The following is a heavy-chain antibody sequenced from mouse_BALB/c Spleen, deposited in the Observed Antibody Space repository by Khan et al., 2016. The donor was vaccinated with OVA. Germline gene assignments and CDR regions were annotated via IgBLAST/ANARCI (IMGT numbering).Heavy chain of an antibody. CDR1: GYSITSNYA. J-gene: IGHJ4*01. Sequence: EVQLQESGPGLVKPSQSLSLTCTVNGYSITSNYAWNWIRQFPGNKLEWMGYISYSGSTNYNPSLKSRLSFTPDQSKNQFFLLLHSVTTEDSATYYCARGNYYGYALDYWGQGTSVTVSS. CDR3: ARGNYYGYALDY. D-gene: IGHD1-1*01. CDR2: ISYSGST. V-gene: IGHV3-2*02.